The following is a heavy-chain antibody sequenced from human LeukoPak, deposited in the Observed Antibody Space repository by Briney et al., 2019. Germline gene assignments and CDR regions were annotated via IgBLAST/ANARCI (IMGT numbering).Heavy chain of an antibody. Sequence: SETLSLTCTVSGGSISSYYWSWIRQPPGKGLEWIGYIYYSGSTNYNPSLKSRVTISVDTSKNQFSLKLRSVTAADTAVYYCTRSWPGGYLDYWGQGTLVTVSS. V-gene: IGHV4-59*12. J-gene: IGHJ4*02. CDR3: TRSWPGGYLDY. CDR2: IYYSGST. D-gene: IGHD4-23*01. CDR1: GGSISSYY.